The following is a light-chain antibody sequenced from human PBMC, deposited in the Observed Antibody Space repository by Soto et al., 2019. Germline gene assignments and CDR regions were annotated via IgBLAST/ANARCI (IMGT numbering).Light chain of an antibody. V-gene: IGLV4-69*01. CDR1: SGHSSYA. CDR2: LNSDGTH. CDR3: QTWGTGIQV. Sequence: QPVLTQSPSASASLGASVKLTCTLSSGHSSYAIAWHQQQPEKGPRYLMNLNSDGTHTRGDGIPDRFSGSSSGAERYLVISSLQSEDEADYYCQTWGTGIQVFGAGTKVTV. J-gene: IGLJ1*01.